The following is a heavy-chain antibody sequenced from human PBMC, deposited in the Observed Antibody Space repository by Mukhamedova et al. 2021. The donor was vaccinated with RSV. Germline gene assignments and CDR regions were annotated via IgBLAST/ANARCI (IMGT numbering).Heavy chain of an antibody. Sequence: YGMHWVRQAPGKGLEWVAFIRSDGNTKYYADSVKGRFTISRDNSKSTLNLQMSSLRVEDMAVYYCVKTHSNSWGIFDYWGQGTLV. J-gene: IGHJ4*02. D-gene: IGHD3-16*01. CDR2: IRSDGNTK. V-gene: IGHV3-30*02. CDR1: YG. CDR3: VKTHSNSWGIFDY.